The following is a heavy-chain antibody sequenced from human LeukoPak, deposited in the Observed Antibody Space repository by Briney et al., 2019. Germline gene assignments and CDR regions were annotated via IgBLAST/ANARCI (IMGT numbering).Heavy chain of an antibody. J-gene: IGHJ3*02. V-gene: IGHV3-21*01. Sequence: GGSLRLSCAASGFTFSSYSMNWVRQAPGKGLGWVSSISSSSYIYYADSVKGRFTISRDNAKNSLYLQMNSLRAEDTAVYYCAREAFAFDIWGQGTIVTVSS. CDR1: GFTFSSYS. CDR3: AREAFAFDI. CDR2: ISSSSYI.